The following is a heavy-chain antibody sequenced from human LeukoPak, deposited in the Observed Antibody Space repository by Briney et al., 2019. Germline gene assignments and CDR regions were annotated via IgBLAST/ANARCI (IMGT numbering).Heavy chain of an antibody. Sequence: GGSLRLSCAASGFTFSTYSMNWVRQAPGKGLEWVSSISTNSSYIYYADSVKGRFTISRDNSKNTLYLQMNSLRAEDTAVYYCAKGEDSSGWSPSDYWGQGTLVTVSS. CDR3: AKGEDSSGWSPSDY. V-gene: IGHV3-21*04. CDR1: GFTFSTYS. J-gene: IGHJ4*02. D-gene: IGHD6-19*01. CDR2: ISTNSSYI.